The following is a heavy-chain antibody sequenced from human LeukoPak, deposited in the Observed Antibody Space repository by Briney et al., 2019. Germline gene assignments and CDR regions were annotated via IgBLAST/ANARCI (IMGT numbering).Heavy chain of an antibody. V-gene: IGHV3-23*01. CDR2: ISGSGGST. CDR3: AKSHYSSGWFRAMYYFDY. CDR1: GFTFDDYA. J-gene: IGHJ4*02. Sequence: PSGGSLRLSCAASGFTFDDYAMHWVRQAPGKGLEWVSAISGSGGSTYYADSVKGRFTISRDNSKNTLYLQMNSLRAEDTAVYYCAKSHYSSGWFRAMYYFDYWGQGTLVTVSS. D-gene: IGHD6-19*01.